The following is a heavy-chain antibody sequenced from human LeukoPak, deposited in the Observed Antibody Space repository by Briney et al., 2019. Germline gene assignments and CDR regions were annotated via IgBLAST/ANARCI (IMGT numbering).Heavy chain of an antibody. Sequence: GGSLRLSCAASGFTFSSYAMSWVRQAPGKGLEWVAVISYDGNNKYHADSVKGRFTISRDNSKNTLYLQMNSLRAEDTAVYYCAKNGPYREDYGMDAWGQGTTVTVSS. V-gene: IGHV3-30*18. J-gene: IGHJ6*02. CDR3: AKNGPYREDYGMDA. D-gene: IGHD3-16*02. CDR1: GFTFSSYA. CDR2: ISYDGNNK.